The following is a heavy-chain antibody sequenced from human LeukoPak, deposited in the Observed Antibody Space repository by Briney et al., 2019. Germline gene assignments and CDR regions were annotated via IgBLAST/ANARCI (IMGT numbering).Heavy chain of an antibody. CDR3: ARDSGSGYLQFDC. D-gene: IGHD3-3*01. CDR2: ISTDGGST. Sequence: GGSLRLSCAASGFIFSSYAMHWVRQAPGKGLEYVSGISTDGGSTFYAESVQGRFTISRDNSKNTVYLQLGSLRADDMAVYYCARDSGSGYLQFDCWGQGTLVTVSS. J-gene: IGHJ4*02. CDR1: GFIFSSYA. V-gene: IGHV3-64*02.